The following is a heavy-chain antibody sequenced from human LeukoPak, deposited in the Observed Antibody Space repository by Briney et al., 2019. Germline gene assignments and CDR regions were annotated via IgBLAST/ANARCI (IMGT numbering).Heavy chain of an antibody. V-gene: IGHV3-20*04. CDR2: INWNGGST. J-gene: IGHJ6*03. CDR1: GFTFDDYG. CDR3: AREAADNYYYYYYMDV. Sequence: GGSLRLSCAASGFTFDDYGMSWVRQAPGKGLEWVSGINWNGGSTGYADSVKGRFTISRDNAKNSLYLQMNSLRAEDTALYYCAREAADNYYYYYYMDVWGKGTTVTVSS. D-gene: IGHD6-13*01.